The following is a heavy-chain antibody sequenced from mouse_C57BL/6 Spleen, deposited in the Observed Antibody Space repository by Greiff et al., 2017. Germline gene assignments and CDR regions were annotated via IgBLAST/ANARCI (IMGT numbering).Heavy chain of an antibody. V-gene: IGHV1-7*01. CDR3: ARGVSGTTVVATWGPMDY. D-gene: IGHD1-1*01. CDR2: INPSSGYT. Sequence: QVQLQQSGAELAKPGASVKLSCKASGYTFTSHWMHWVKQRPGQGLEWIGYINPSSGYTKYNQKFKDKATLTADKSSSTAYMQLSSLTYEDSAVYYCARGVSGTTVVATWGPMDYWGQGTSVTVSS. CDR1: GYTFTSHW. J-gene: IGHJ4*01.